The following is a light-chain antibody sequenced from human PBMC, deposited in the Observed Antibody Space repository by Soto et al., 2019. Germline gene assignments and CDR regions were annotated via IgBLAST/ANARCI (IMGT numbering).Light chain of an antibody. CDR1: QGISNR. CDR2: QAS. CDR3: QQYNSHWT. Sequence: DVQMTQSPSTLSASVGDRVTITCRASQGISNRLAWYQQKPGKAPKLLIYQASSLKSGVPSRFGGSGSGTEITLTINSLQPDDFTTYYCQQYNSHWTFGQGTKVEIK. J-gene: IGKJ1*01. V-gene: IGKV1-5*03.